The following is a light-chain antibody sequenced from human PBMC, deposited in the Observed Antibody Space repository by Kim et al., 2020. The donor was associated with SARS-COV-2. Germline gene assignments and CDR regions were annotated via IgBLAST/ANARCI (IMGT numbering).Light chain of an antibody. CDR3: AAWDDSFWV. CDR1: SSNIGSNT. J-gene: IGLJ3*02. Sequence: PAQRVTISCSGSSSNIGSNTVNWYQQLPGTAPKLLIYSNNQRPSGVPDRFSGSKSGTSASLAISGLQSEDEADYYCAAWDDSFWVFGGGTQLTVL. V-gene: IGLV1-44*01. CDR2: SNN.